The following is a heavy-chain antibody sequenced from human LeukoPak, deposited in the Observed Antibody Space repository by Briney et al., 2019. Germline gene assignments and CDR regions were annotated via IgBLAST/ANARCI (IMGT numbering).Heavy chain of an antibody. Sequence: GGSLRLSCAASGFTFSSYSMNWVRQAPGKGLEWVSSISSSSSYIYYADSVKGRFTISRDSAKNSLYLQMNSLRAEDTAVYYCARNTAYYYGMDVWGQGTTVSVSS. CDR3: ARNTAYYYGMDV. CDR1: GFTFSSYS. D-gene: IGHD5-18*01. V-gene: IGHV3-21*01. J-gene: IGHJ6*02. CDR2: ISSSSSYI.